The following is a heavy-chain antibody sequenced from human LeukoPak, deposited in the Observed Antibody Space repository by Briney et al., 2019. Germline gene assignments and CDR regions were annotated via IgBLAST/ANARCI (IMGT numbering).Heavy chain of an antibody. CDR2: INPSGGST. CDR3: ARDGGRGRSTSCYACYYYYMDV. J-gene: IGHJ6*03. Sequence: ASVKVSCKASGYTFTSSYLHWVRQAPGQGLEWMGIINPSGGSTSYAQKFQGRVTMTRDMSTSTVYMELSSLRSEDTAVYYCARDGGRGRSTSCYACYYYYMDVWGKGTTVTVSS. CDR1: GYTFTSSY. V-gene: IGHV1-46*01. D-gene: IGHD2-2*01.